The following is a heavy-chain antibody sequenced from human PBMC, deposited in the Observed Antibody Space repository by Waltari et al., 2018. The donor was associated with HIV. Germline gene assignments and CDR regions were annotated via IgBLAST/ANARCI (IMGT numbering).Heavy chain of an antibody. CDR2: IYTSGST. D-gene: IGHD3-22*01. CDR3: ARDERYYDSSGYFNWFDP. CDR1: GGSISSGSSY. J-gene: IGHJ5*02. V-gene: IGHV4-61*02. Sequence: VQLQESGPGLVKPSQTLSLPCTITGGSISSGSSYWSWIRQPAGKGLEWIGRIYTSGSTNYNPSLKSRVTISVDTSKNQFSLKLSSVTAADTAVYYCARDERYYDSSGYFNWFDPWGQVTLVTVSS.